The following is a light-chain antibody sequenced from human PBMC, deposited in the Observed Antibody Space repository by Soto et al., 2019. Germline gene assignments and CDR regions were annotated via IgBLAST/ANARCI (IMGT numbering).Light chain of an antibody. J-gene: IGKJ5*01. Sequence: EIVITQSPSTLSLSPRERATLSCRASQSVSSNLAWYQQKPGQAPRLLIYGASTRATGIPARFSGSGSGTEFTLTISSLQSEDFAVYYCQQYNNWPPITFGQGTRLEIK. CDR2: GAS. CDR3: QQYNNWPPIT. V-gene: IGKV3-15*01. CDR1: QSVSSN.